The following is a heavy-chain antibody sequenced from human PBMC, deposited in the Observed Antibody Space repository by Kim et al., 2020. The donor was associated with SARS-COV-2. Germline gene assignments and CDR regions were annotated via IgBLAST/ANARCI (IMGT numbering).Heavy chain of an antibody. J-gene: IGHJ4*02. V-gene: IGHV3-30*18. Sequence: GGSLRLSCAASGFTFSSYGMHWVRQAPGKGLEWVAVISYDGSNRFYADSVKGRFTISRDNSKNTLYLQINSLRAEDTALYYCAKGLLFTIFGVALDYWGQGTLVTVSS. D-gene: IGHD3-3*01. CDR2: ISYDGSNR. CDR3: AKGLLFTIFGVALDY. CDR1: GFTFSSYG.